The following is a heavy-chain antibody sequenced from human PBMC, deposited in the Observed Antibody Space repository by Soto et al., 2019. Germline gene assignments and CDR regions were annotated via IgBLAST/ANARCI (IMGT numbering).Heavy chain of an antibody. CDR2: LYHSGST. D-gene: IGHD3-3*01. V-gene: IGHV4-38-2*01. CDR1: VYPISSGYY. CDR3: ARNSYYDFWSGYQRGFEL. Sequence: SETLSLTCGFSVYPISSGYYWGWIRQSPGKGLEWIGSLYHSGSTYYNPSLKSRVTISVDSSKNQFSLKLSSVTAADTAVYYCARNSYYDFWSGYQRGFELWGQGALVIVS. J-gene: IGHJ4*02.